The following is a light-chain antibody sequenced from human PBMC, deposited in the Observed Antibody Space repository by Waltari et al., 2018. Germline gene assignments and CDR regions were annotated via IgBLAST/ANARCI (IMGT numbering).Light chain of an antibody. CDR2: YKSDSDK. CDR3: LIWHSSAWV. Sequence: QAVLTQPSSLSASPGASASLTCTLRSGLNVDTYRIYWYQPKPGSPPQFLLKYKSDSDKQQGSGVPSRFSGSKDASANAGILLISGLQSEDEADYYCLIWHSSAWVFGGGTKLTVL. CDR1: SGLNVDTYR. V-gene: IGLV5-45*03. J-gene: IGLJ3*02.